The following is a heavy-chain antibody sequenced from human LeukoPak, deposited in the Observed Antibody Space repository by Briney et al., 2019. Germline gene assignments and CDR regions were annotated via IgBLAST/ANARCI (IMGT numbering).Heavy chain of an antibody. D-gene: IGHD3-10*01. CDR1: GLTFSSHS. J-gene: IGHJ4*02. V-gene: IGHV3-48*01. CDR3: ARRPNYYGSGSYHHFDY. Sequence: PGGSLRLSCAASGLTFSSHSMNWVRQAPGKGLEWVSYISSSSSTIYYADSVKGRFTISRDNAKNSLYLQMNSLRAEDTAVYYCARRPNYYGSGSYHHFDYWGQGTLVTVSS. CDR2: ISSSSSTI.